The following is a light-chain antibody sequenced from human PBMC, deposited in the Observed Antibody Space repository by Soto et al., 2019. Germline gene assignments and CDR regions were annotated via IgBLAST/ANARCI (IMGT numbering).Light chain of an antibody. CDR2: GAS. CDR3: QQYNNWPPGPYT. J-gene: IGKJ2*01. V-gene: IGKV3-15*01. CDR1: QSVSSSY. Sequence: EIVLTQSPGTLSLSPGERATLSCRASQSVSSSYLAWYQQKPGQAPRLLIYGASSRATGIPARFSGSGSGTEFTLTISSLQSEDFAVYYCQQYNNWPPGPYTFGQGTKLEIK.